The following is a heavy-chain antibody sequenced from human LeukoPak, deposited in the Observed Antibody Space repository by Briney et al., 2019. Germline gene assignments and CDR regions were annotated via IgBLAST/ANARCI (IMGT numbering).Heavy chain of an antibody. V-gene: IGHV3-23*01. CDR3: AKEWPWEKFYYGMNV. CDR1: GFTFSNYA. Sequence: GRSLRLSCAASGFTFSNYAMSWVRQAPGKGLEWVSAISGSGGTTQYADSAKGRCSISRDNSKKTLYLQMNSLGAEDTAVYYWAKEWPWEKFYYGMNVWGQGTTVTVSS. D-gene: IGHD1-26*01. J-gene: IGHJ6*02. CDR2: ISGSGGTT.